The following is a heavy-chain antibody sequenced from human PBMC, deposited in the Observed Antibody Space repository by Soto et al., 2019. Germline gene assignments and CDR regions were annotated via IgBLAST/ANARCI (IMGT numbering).Heavy chain of an antibody. V-gene: IGHV1-69*01. CDR3: ARGPPSRGGYSYGYIDY. J-gene: IGHJ4*02. CDR2: IIPIFGTA. CDR1: GGTFSSYA. D-gene: IGHD5-18*01. Sequence: QVQLVQSGAEVQKPGSSVKVSCKASGGTFSSYAISWVRQAPGQGLEWMGGIIPIFGTANYAQKFQGRVTITADESTSTAYMELSSLRSEDTAVYYCARGPPSRGGYSYGYIDYWGQGTLVTVSS.